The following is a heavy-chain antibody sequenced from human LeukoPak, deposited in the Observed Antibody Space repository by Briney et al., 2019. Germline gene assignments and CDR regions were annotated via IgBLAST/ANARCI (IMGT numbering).Heavy chain of an antibody. CDR1: GGSISSGSYY. CDR2: IYHSGNT. V-gene: IGHV4-39*01. J-gene: IGHJ4*02. CDR3: ARQTGSGLFILP. Sequence: SQTLSLTCTVSGGSISSGSYYLSWIRQPPGKGLEWIGSIYHSGNTYYNASLKSQVSISIDTSKNQFSLKLTSVTAADTAVYYCARQTGSGLFILPGGQGTLVTVSS. D-gene: IGHD3/OR15-3a*01.